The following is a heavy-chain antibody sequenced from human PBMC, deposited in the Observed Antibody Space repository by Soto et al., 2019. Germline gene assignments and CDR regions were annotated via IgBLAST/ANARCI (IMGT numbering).Heavy chain of an antibody. V-gene: IGHV4-31*03. J-gene: IGHJ6*03. D-gene: IGHD5-12*01. CDR1: GGSISRGVYY. CDR2: SYYSGGT. Sequence: QVQLQESGPGLVKPSQTLSLTCTVSGGSISRGVYYWSWIRQHPGKGLEWIGYSYYSGGTYYNPSLKSRVTISVDTSENQFSLRLSSVTAADTAVYYCARKDSGYADYMDVWGKGTTVTGSS. CDR3: ARKDSGYADYMDV.